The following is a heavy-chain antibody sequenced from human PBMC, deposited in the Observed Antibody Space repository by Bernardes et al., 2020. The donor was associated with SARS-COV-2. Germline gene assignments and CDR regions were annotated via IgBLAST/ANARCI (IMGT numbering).Heavy chain of an antibody. J-gene: IGHJ3*01. CDR1: VFTFEDYT. CDR3: ATERQSLTVFGVGHDAFDF. Sequence: GGSLRLSCAASVFTFEDYTMHWVRQVPGKCLEWVSLVSWDGITTNYADSVKGRFIISRDSSRNTVHLQMDSLRKEDTALYYCATERQSLTVFGVGHDAFDFWGQGKMVTVSS. V-gene: IGHV3-43*01. CDR2: VSWDGITT. D-gene: IGHD3-3*01.